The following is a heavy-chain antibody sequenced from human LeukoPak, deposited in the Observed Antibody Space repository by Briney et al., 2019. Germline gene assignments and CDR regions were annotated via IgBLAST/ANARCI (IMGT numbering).Heavy chain of an antibody. CDR3: AKSPDDYGDYGDY. D-gene: IGHD4-17*01. CDR1: GFIFSSYA. V-gene: IGHV3-30*18. CDR2: ISYDGSNK. Sequence: GGSLRLSCTASGFIFSSYAMTWVRQAPGKDLEWVAVISYDGSNKYYADSVKGRFTISRDNSKNTLYLQMNSLRAEDTAVYYCAKSPDDYGDYGDYWGQGTLVTVSS. J-gene: IGHJ4*02.